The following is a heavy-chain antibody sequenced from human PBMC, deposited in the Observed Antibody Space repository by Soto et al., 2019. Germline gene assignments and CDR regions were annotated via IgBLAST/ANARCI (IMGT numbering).Heavy chain of an antibody. CDR3: ASNYDFWSGYPPTTGGMDV. CDR1: GGSISSSSYY. J-gene: IGHJ6*02. CDR2: IYYSGST. D-gene: IGHD3-3*01. Sequence: SETLSLTCTVSGGSISSSSYYWGWIRQPPGKGLEWIGSIYYSGSTYYNPSLKSRVTISVDTSKNQFSLKLSSVTAADTAVYYCASNYDFWSGYPPTTGGMDVWGQGTTVTVSS. V-gene: IGHV4-39*01.